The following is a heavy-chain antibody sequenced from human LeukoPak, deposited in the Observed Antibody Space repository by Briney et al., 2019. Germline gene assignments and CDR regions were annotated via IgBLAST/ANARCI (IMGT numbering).Heavy chain of an antibody. V-gene: IGHV3-48*04. CDR1: GFTFSSYS. D-gene: IGHD6-6*01. CDR3: ARESVGPYSSSLYYFDY. J-gene: IGHJ4*02. Sequence: PGGSLRLSCAASGFTFSSYSMNWVRQAPGKGLEWVSYISSSSSTIYYADSVKGRFTISRDNAKNSLYLQMNSLRAEDTAVYYCARESVGPYSSSLYYFDYWGQGTLVTVSS. CDR2: ISSSSSTI.